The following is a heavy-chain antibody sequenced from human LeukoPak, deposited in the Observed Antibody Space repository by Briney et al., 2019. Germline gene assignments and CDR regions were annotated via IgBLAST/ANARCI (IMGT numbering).Heavy chain of an antibody. CDR2: MYYTGST. D-gene: IGHD2-15*01. V-gene: IGHV4-39*01. CDR1: GVSISSTIYS. J-gene: IGHJ4*02. CDR3: ARAGYCSGGSCYGSDY. Sequence: PSETLSLTCTVSGVSISSTIYSWGWIRQPPGKGLEWIGSMYYTGSTFYNPSLKSRVTISVDTSKNQFSLKLSSVTAADTAVYYCARAGYCSGGSCYGSDYWGQGTLVSVSS.